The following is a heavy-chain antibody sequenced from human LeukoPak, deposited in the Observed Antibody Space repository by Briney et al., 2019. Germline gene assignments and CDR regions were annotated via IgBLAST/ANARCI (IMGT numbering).Heavy chain of an antibody. CDR3: AKMNSSSWYDYMGV. CDR2: ISSRGSTI. Sequence: GGSLRLSCAASGFTFSNYEMNWVRQAPGKGLEWVSYISSRGSTIYYADSVKGRFTISRDNAKNSLYLQMNSLRAEDTAVYYCAKMNSSSWYDYMGVWGKGTTVTISS. CDR1: GFTFSNYE. V-gene: IGHV3-48*03. J-gene: IGHJ6*03. D-gene: IGHD6-13*01.